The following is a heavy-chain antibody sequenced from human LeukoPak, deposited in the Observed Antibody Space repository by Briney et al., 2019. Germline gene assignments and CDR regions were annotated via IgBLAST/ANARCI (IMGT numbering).Heavy chain of an antibody. V-gene: IGHV4-39*07. CDR3: ARGYCSGGSCYGTNWFDP. CDR2: IYYSGST. CDR1: GGSISSSSYY. D-gene: IGHD2-15*01. J-gene: IGHJ5*02. Sequence: PSETLSLTCTVPGGSISSSSYYWGWIRQPPGKGLEWIGSIYYSGSTYYNPSLKSRVTISVDTSKNQFSLKLSSVTAADTAVYYCARGYCSGGSCYGTNWFDPWGQGTLVTVSS.